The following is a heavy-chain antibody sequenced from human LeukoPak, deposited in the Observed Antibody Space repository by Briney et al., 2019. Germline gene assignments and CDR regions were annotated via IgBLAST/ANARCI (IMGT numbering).Heavy chain of an antibody. CDR3: AGIYVNIPTVAAAVVRFDP. D-gene: IGHD6-19*01. CDR2: INHSRST. V-gene: IGHV4-38-2*02. CDR1: GYSISSGYY. J-gene: IGHJ5*02. Sequence: PSETLSLTCTVSGYSISSGYYWGWIRLTPGKGLEWIGSINHSRSTYYNPSLKSRVTISIDTSKNPFFLMLSSVTAEDTARDSCAGIYVNIPTVAAAVVRFDPWGQGTLVTVSS.